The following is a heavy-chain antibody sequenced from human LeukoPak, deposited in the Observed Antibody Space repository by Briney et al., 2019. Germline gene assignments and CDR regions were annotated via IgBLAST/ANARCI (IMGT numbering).Heavy chain of an antibody. CDR2: IRYDGSNK. CDR3: AKDYDFRYDH. D-gene: IGHD3-3*01. CDR1: GFTLSSYG. J-gene: IGHJ4*02. Sequence: PGGSLRLSCAASGFTLSSYGMHWVRQAPGKGLEWVAFIRYDGSNKYYADSVKGRFTISRDNSKNTLYLQMNSLRAEDTAVYYCAKDYDFRYDHWGQGTLVTVSS. V-gene: IGHV3-30*02.